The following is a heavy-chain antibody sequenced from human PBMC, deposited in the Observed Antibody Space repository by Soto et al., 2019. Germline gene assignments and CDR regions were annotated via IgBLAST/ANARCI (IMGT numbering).Heavy chain of an antibody. CDR1: GGSISSGDYY. CDR2: IYYSGST. V-gene: IGHV4-30-4*01. CDR3: ARVGGEQLVPYYYYGMDV. J-gene: IGHJ6*02. Sequence: SETLSLTCTVSGGSISSGDYYWSWIRQPPGKGLEWIGYIYYSGSTYYNPSLKSRVTISVDTSKNQFSLKLSSVAAADTAVYYCARVGGEQLVPYYYYGMDVWGQGTTVTVSS. D-gene: IGHD6-6*01.